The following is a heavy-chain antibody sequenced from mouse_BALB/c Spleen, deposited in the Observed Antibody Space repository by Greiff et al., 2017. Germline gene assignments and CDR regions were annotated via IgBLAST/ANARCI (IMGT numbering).Heavy chain of an antibody. J-gene: IGHJ3*01. CDR3: TSQIYYDYEGFAY. Sequence: VQLQQSGTVLARPGASVKMSCKASGYSFTSYWMHWVKQRPGQGLEWIGAIYPGNSDTSYNQKFKGKAKLTAVTSASTAYMELSSLTNEDSAVYYCTSQIYYDYEGFAYWGQGTLVTVSA. D-gene: IGHD2-4*01. CDR2: IYPGNSDT. CDR1: GYSFTSYW. V-gene: IGHV1-5*01.